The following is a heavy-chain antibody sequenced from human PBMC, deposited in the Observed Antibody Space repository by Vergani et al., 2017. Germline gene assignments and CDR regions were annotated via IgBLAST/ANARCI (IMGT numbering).Heavy chain of an antibody. CDR2: ISATVCST. CDR1: GFTFSSYA. CDR3: AKDPGFCSSSTCYRIYYFDL. J-gene: IGHJ2*01. V-gene: IGHV3-23*01. D-gene: IGHD2-2*01. Sequence: EVQLLESGGGLVQPGGSLRLSCAASGFTFSSYAMSGVRQAPGKGLEWVSTISATVCSTYYADSVKGRFTISRDNSKNPLFLQMNSLRAEDTAVYYCAKDPGFCSSSTCYRIYYFDLWGRGTLVTVSS.